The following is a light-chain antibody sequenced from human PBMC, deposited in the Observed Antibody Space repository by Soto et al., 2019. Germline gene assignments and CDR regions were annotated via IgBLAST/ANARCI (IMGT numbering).Light chain of an antibody. CDR3: GAWDGGLSAFV. V-gene: IGLV1-51*01. CDR1: SFNIGNSF. Sequence: QSVLTQPPSVSAAPGRTVTISCSGSSFNIGNSFVSWYQQLPGTAPRLLIYDNNERPSGIPDRFSGSKSGTSATLGITGLQTGDEADYYCGAWDGGLSAFVFGTGTRSPS. CDR2: DNN. J-gene: IGLJ1*01.